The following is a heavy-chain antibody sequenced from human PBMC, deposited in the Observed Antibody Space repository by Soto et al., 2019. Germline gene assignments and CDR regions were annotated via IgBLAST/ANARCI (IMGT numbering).Heavy chain of an antibody. V-gene: IGHV1-69*02. CDR2: IIPILGIA. Sequence: QVQLVQSGAEVKKPGSSVKVSCKASGGTFSSYTISWVRQAPGQGLEWMGRIIPILGIANYAQKFQGRVMITADKSTSTAYMELSSLRSEDTAVYYCARGGGGAPQGVWGQGTLVTVSS. J-gene: IGHJ4*02. CDR1: GGTFSSYT. D-gene: IGHD2-15*01. CDR3: ARGGGGAPQGV.